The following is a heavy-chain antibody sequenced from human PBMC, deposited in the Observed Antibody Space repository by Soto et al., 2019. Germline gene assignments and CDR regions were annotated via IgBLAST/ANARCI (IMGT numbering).Heavy chain of an antibody. J-gene: IGHJ4*02. V-gene: IGHV1-18*01. CDR2: ISAYNGNT. Sequence: QVQLVQSGAEVKKPGASVKVSCKASGYTFTSYGISWVRQAPGQGLEWMGWISAYNGNTNYAQKLQGRVTMTTDTPTSTAYMELRSLRSDDAAVYYCARDIYCSGGSCYSGEPLDWGQGTLVTVSS. CDR3: ARDIYCSGGSCYSGEPLD. CDR1: GYTFTSYG. D-gene: IGHD2-15*01.